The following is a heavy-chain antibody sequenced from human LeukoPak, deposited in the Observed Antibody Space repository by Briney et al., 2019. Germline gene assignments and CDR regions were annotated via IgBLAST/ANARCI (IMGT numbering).Heavy chain of an antibody. CDR1: GFTFSSYG. CDR3: AREQQLVSPSFDY. D-gene: IGHD6-13*01. CDR2: IWYDGSNK. J-gene: IGHJ4*02. Sequence: GRSLRLSCAASGFTFSSYGMHWVRQAPGKGLEWVAVIWYDGSNKYYADSVKGRFTISRDNSENTLYLQMNSLRAEDTAVYYCAREQQLVSPSFDYWGQGTLVTVSS. V-gene: IGHV3-33*01.